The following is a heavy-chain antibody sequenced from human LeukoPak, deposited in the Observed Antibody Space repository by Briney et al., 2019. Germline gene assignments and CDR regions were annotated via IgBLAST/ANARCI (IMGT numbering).Heavy chain of an antibody. CDR3: ARDDLQLVRRLGGSTEYYYYYYMDV. CDR1: GGSLSFYY. J-gene: IGHJ6*03. CDR2: ISQNGDS. V-gene: IGHV4-34*01. Sequence: PSETLSLTCGVYGGSLSFYYWSWIRQSPGKGLEWIAEISQNGDSNYNPSLKSRVTISLDTSKNQFSLQLNSVTPEDTAVYYCARDDLQLVRRLGGSTEYYYYYYMDVWGKGTTVTVSS. D-gene: IGHD6-13*01.